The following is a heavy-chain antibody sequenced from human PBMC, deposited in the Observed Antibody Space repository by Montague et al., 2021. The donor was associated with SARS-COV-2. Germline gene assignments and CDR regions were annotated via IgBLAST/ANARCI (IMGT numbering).Heavy chain of an antibody. J-gene: IGHJ6*02. CDR2: INHSGSA. CDR3: ARVRYYGSGTSLGMDV. Sequence: SETLSLTCAVYGGSFSGYYWSWIRQPPGKGLEWIGEINHSGSANYNPSLKSRVTISVDTSKNQFSLKLSSVTAAGTAVYYCARVRYYGSGTSLGMDVWAKGPRSPSP. D-gene: IGHD3-10*01. CDR1: GGSFSGYY. V-gene: IGHV4-34*01.